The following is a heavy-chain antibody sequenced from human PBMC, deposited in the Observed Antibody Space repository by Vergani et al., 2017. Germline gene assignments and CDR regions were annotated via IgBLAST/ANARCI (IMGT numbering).Heavy chain of an antibody. Sequence: EVQLVQSGAEVKKPGESLKISCKGSGYSFSSYWIGWVRQMPGKGLEGMGIIYPGDSDTRYSPSFQGQVTISPGKSNSTAYLQWSSLKASDPAMYYCSGLTGSGSYRYFDWWGQGTVVAVSS. J-gene: IGHJ4*02. CDR2: IYPGDSDT. CDR1: GYSFSSYW. CDR3: SGLTGSGSYRYFDW. D-gene: IGHD3-10*01. V-gene: IGHV5-51*01.